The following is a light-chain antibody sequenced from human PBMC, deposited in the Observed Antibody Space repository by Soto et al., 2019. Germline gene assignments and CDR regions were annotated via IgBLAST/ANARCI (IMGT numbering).Light chain of an antibody. CDR3: SSFASSNTVI. CDR1: SSDVGGYNY. V-gene: IGLV2-14*01. J-gene: IGLJ2*01. Sequence: QSALTQSASVSGSPGQSITISCTGTSSDVGGYNYVSWYQQHPGKAPKLVIYDVSNRPSGVSNRFSGSKSGNTASLTISGLRAEDDADYYCSSFASSNTVIFGGGTKLTVL. CDR2: DVS.